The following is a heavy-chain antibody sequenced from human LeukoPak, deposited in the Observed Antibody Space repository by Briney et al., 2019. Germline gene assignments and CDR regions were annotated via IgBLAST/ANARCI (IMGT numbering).Heavy chain of an antibody. V-gene: IGHV4-59*01. CDR1: GGSIRSYC. Sequence: KPSQTLSLTCTLSGGSIRSYCWRWIRQPPRTGLESTGYIYYSRSTKYNPSLKSPVTISVDTSKNQFSLKLSSVTAADTAVYYCARGFYSSSFDYWGQGTLVTVSS. J-gene: IGHJ4*02. CDR3: ARGFYSSSFDY. CDR2: IYYSRST. D-gene: IGHD6-6*01.